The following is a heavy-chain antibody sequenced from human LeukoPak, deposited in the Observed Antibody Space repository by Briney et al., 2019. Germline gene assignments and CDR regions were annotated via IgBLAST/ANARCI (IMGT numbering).Heavy chain of an antibody. V-gene: IGHV3-66*01. CDR1: GFSVSSDY. D-gene: IGHD3-9*01. J-gene: IGHJ5*02. CDR3: ARWIYDSLTGYPSFDT. Sequence: GGSPRLSCAASGFSVSSDYMTWVRQAPGKGLDWVSVLYSSGTTFYADSVKGRFTISRDNSKNTFYLQMNSLRAEDTAVYYCARWIYDSLTGYPSFDTWGQGALVIVSS. CDR2: LYSSGTT.